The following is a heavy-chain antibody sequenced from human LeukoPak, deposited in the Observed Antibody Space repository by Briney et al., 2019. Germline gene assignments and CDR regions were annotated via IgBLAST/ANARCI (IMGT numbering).Heavy chain of an antibody. CDR3: ARRQLSSGYYSNAFDI. CDR1: GFTVSSNS. Sequence: PGGSLRLSCTVSGFTVSSNSMSWVRQAPGKGLEWVSFIYSDNTHYSDSVKGRFTISRDNAKNSLYLQMNSLRAEDTAVYHCARRQLSSGYYSNAFDIWGQGTMVTVSS. V-gene: IGHV3-53*01. CDR2: IYSDNT. J-gene: IGHJ3*02. D-gene: IGHD3-22*01.